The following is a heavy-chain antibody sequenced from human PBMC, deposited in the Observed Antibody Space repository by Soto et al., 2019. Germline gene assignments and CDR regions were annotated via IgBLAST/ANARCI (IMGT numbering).Heavy chain of an antibody. D-gene: IGHD2-21*02. CDR1: GFTFSSYG. CDR2: ISYDGSNK. J-gene: IGHJ6*02. Sequence: PGGSLRLSCAASGFTFSSYGMHWVRQAPGKGLEWVAVISYDGSNKYYADSVKGRFTISRDNSKNTLYLQMNSLRAEDTAVYYCAKGRTTYCGGDCYPYGMDVWGQGTTVTVSS. CDR3: AKGRTTYCGGDCYPYGMDV. V-gene: IGHV3-30*18.